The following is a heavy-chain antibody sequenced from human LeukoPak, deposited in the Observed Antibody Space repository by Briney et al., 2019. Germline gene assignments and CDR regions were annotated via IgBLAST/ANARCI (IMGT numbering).Heavy chain of an antibody. CDR2: ISYDGKVT. J-gene: IGHJ4*02. D-gene: IGHD3-22*01. Sequence: GEPLRLSCAASGFTFSNFGMHWVRQAPGKGLEWMAVISYDGKVTYYADSVKGRFTISRDNSKNTLYLQMNSLRAEDTAVYYCAKEKESTHYYDSSGTLDYWGQGTLVTVSS. CDR1: GFTFSNFG. CDR3: AKEKESTHYYDSSGTLDY. V-gene: IGHV3-30*18.